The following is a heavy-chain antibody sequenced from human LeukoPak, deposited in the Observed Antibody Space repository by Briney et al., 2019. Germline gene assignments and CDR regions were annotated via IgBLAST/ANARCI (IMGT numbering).Heavy chain of an antibody. V-gene: IGHV1-2*02. CDR2: INPNSGGT. CDR3: ARPPKLFPRPCHY. CDR1: GYTFTGYY. J-gene: IGHJ4*02. Sequence: ASVKVSCKASGYTFTGYYMHWVRQAPGQGLEWMGWINPNSGGTNYAQKFQGRVTMTRDTSISTAYLELSRLRSDETAVYYCARPPKLFPRPCHYWRGAPLVTVPS. D-gene: IGHD2-21*01.